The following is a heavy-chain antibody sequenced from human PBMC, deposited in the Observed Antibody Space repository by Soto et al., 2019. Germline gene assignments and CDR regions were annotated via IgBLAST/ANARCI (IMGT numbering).Heavy chain of an antibody. CDR1: GGSLSSDNFF. CDR3: AREVISPATSDAFDI. CDR2: IYHTGAA. J-gene: IGHJ3*02. Sequence: QVQLQESGPGLVKPSQTLSVTCTVSGGSLSSDNFFWSWFRQHPETGLEWVGYIYHTGAAYYNPSLMSRLTISLDTSKNRFSLSLISVTAADTAVYYCAREVISPATSDAFDIWGQGTMVTVSS. V-gene: IGHV4-31*03. D-gene: IGHD1-26*01.